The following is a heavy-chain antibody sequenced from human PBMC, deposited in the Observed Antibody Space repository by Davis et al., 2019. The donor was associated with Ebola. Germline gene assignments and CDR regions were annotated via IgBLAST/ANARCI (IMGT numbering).Heavy chain of an antibody. Sequence: GESLKISCAASGFTFSSYAMSWVRQAPGKGLEWVSAISGSGGSTYYADSVKGRFTIPRDNSKNTLYLQMNSLRAEDTAVYYCAKGDSGYGWDNWFDPWGQGTLVTVSS. D-gene: IGHD5-12*01. CDR2: ISGSGGST. CDR3: AKGDSGYGWDNWFDP. J-gene: IGHJ5*02. CDR1: GFTFSSYA. V-gene: IGHV3-23*01.